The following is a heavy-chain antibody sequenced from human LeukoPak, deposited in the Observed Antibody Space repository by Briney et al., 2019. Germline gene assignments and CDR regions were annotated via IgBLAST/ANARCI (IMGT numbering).Heavy chain of an antibody. CDR1: GFTFSSYG. CDR3: AGGAERF. Sequence: GGSLRLSCAASGFTFSSYGMHWVRQAPGKGLEWVAFIRYDGSNKYYADSVKGRFTISRDNAKNSLYLQMNSLRAEDTAVYYCAGGAERFWGQGTLVTVSS. V-gene: IGHV3-30*02. CDR2: IRYDGSNK. J-gene: IGHJ4*02.